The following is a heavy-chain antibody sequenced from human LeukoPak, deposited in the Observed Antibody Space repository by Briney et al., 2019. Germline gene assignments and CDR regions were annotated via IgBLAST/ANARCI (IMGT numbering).Heavy chain of an antibody. J-gene: IGHJ4*02. CDR2: ISSGSSYI. CDR1: GFTFSNYS. CDR3: WFGEFTGIDY. D-gene: IGHD3-10*01. V-gene: IGHV3-21*01. Sequence: KPGGSLRLSCAASGFTFSNYSMNWVRQTPGKGLEWVSSISSGSSYIYYADSVKGRFTISRDNSKNTLYLQMNSLRAEDTAVYYVWFGEFTGIDYWGQGTLVTVSS.